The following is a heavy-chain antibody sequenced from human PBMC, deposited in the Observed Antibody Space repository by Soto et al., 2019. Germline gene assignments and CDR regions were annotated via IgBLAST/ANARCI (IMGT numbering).Heavy chain of an antibody. D-gene: IGHD3-3*01. CDR3: ARGAYYDFWSGYYSYYGMDV. CDR1: GYTFTSYD. V-gene: IGHV1-8*01. CDR2: MNPNSGNT. J-gene: IGHJ6*02. Sequence: GASVKVSCKASGYTFTSYDINWVRQATGQGLEWMGWMNPNSGNTGYAQKFQGRVTMTRNTSISTAYMELSSLRSEDTAVYYCARGAYYDFWSGYYSYYGMDVWGQGTTVTVSS.